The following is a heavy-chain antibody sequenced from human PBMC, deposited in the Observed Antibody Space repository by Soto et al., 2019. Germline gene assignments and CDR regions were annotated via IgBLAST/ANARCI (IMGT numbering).Heavy chain of an antibody. V-gene: IGHV4-59*08. CDR3: ARLGGFYQSLDS. CDR1: GGSISSYY. D-gene: IGHD3-22*01. J-gene: IGHJ5*01. Sequence: QVHLQESGPGLVKPSETLSLTCTVSGGSISSYYWSWIRQPPGKVLEWIGYIYYTGTTTYNPSIKSRVTISVDSSKNQVSLTLTSVSDADTAVYYCARLGGFYQSLDSWGQGTLVTVSS. CDR2: IYYTGTT.